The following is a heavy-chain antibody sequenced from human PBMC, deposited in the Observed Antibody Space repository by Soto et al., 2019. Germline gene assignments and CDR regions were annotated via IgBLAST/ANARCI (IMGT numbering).Heavy chain of an antibody. V-gene: IGHV3-30*18. Sequence: GGSLRLSCAASGFTFSSYGMHWVRRAPGKGLEWVAVISYDGSNKYYADSVKGRFTISRDNSKNTLYLQMNSLRAEDTAVYYCAKDRFRIAVAAPIDYWGQGTLVTVST. CDR2: ISYDGSNK. CDR3: AKDRFRIAVAAPIDY. J-gene: IGHJ4*02. D-gene: IGHD6-19*01. CDR1: GFTFSSYG.